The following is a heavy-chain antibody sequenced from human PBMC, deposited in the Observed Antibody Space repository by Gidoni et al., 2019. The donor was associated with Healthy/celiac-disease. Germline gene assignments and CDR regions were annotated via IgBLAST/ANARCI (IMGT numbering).Heavy chain of an antibody. CDR2: INANSGDT. V-gene: IGHV1-2*06. CDR3: ARDLADTANWEFDY. CDR1: GYTFPACY. Sequence: QVQLVQSGTEVKKPGASVKVSCKASGYTFPACYIHWVRPAPGQGLEWMGRINANSGDTTYSQKFQGRVTMTRDTSISTAYLDLSRLRSDDTAVYYCARDLADTANWEFDYWGQGTLVTVSS. J-gene: IGHJ4*02. D-gene: IGHD1-1*01.